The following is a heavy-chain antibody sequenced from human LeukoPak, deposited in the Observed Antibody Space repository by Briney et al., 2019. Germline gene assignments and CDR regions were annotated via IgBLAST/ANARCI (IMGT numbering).Heavy chain of an antibody. D-gene: IGHD5-18*01. V-gene: IGHV3-21*01. CDR3: ARDRSPRGYSYGYGTFGY. CDR2: IGISSNKI. CDR1: GFTLRSYT. J-gene: IGHJ4*02. Sequence: PGGSLRLSCAASGFTLRSYTMNWVRQAPGKGLEWVSSIGISSNKIYYADSVKGRFIISRDNAKNSVYLQMNSLRAEDTAVYYCARDRSPRGYSYGYGTFGYWGQGTLVTVSS.